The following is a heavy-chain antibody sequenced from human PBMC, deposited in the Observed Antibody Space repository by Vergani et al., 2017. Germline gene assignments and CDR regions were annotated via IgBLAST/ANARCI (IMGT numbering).Heavy chain of an antibody. CDR3: AKHFSGWGIDC. V-gene: IGHV3-30*02. Sequence: QVQLVESGGGVVQRGGSLRLSCATSGFTLSNYDMQWIRQGPGKGLEFVDFIQFDGSNQYYADSVKGRFTLSRDFSKNTLYLQMNSLRTDDTATYYCAKHFSGWGIDCWGQGTQVIVSS. J-gene: IGHJ4*02. CDR2: IQFDGSNQ. CDR1: GFTLSNYD. D-gene: IGHD6-19*01.